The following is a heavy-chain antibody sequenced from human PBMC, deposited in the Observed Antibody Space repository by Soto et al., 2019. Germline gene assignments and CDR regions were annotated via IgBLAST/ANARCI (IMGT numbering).Heavy chain of an antibody. J-gene: IGHJ3*02. D-gene: IGHD3-10*01. CDR1: GFTFSNYG. V-gene: IGHV3-33*01. CDR3: AREGGSGSYYACDI. Sequence: QEQLVESGGGVVQPGRSLRLSCAASGFTFSNYGIHWVRQAPGKGLEWVAVIWFDGSNEYYADSVKGRFSTSRDNSKNTVYLQMNSLRADDTAVYYCAREGGSGSYYACDIWGQGTMVTVSS. CDR2: IWFDGSNE.